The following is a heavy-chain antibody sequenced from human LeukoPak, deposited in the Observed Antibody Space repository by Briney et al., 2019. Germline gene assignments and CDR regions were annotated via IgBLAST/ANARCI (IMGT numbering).Heavy chain of an antibody. CDR2: ISSSSSYI. CDR3: ARDGAGDSYFDD. D-gene: IGHD4/OR15-4a*01. J-gene: IGHJ4*01. V-gene: IGHV3-21*01. CDR1: GFTFSSYR. Sequence: GGSLRLPCAAPGFTFSSYRMNCVRQAPGKRLDCVSSISSSSSYIYYAASVKGRFTISRHNAKHSLYLQMNSLTAEDTAVCYCARDGAGDSYFDDLGHGTLVTVS.